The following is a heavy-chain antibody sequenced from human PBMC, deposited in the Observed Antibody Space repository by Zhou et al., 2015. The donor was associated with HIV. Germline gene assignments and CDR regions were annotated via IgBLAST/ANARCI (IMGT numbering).Heavy chain of an antibody. D-gene: IGHD3-22*01. CDR3: ARTDYDKSGWFFDY. CDR1: GGTFSSYA. V-gene: IGHV1-69*01. Sequence: QVQLVQSGAEVKKPGSSVKVSCKASGGTFSSYAISWVRQAPGQGLEWMGGIIPIFGTSNYAQKFQGRITIIADESTSTVYMELSSLRSEDTAVYYCARTDYDKSGWFFDYWGQGTLVTVSS. CDR2: IIPIFGTS. J-gene: IGHJ4*02.